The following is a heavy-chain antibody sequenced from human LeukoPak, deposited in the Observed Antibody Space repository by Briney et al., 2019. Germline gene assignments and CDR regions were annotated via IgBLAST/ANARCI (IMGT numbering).Heavy chain of an antibody. D-gene: IGHD6-6*01. CDR1: GYTLTVLS. V-gene: IGHV1-24*01. CDR3: ATEAPKAARTPFDAFDI. CDR2: FDPEDGET. J-gene: IGHJ3*02. Sequence: ASVKVSCKVSGYTLTVLSMHWVRQAPGKGLEWMGGFDPEDGETIYAQKFQGRVTMTEDTSTDTAYMELSSLRSEDTAVYYCATEAPKAARTPFDAFDIWGQGTMVTVSS.